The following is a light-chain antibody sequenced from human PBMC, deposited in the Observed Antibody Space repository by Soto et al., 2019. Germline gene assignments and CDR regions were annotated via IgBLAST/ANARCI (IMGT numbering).Light chain of an antibody. CDR1: QSISRQ. Sequence: DIQMTQSPSTLSASVGDRVSITCPASQSISRQLAWYQQKPGKAPNLLIYQASNFETGVPSRLTGSGSGTEFTLTISSLQPDDLATYYCLQYQSYWTFGQGTKVEVK. CDR3: LQYQSYWT. CDR2: QAS. J-gene: IGKJ1*01. V-gene: IGKV1-5*03.